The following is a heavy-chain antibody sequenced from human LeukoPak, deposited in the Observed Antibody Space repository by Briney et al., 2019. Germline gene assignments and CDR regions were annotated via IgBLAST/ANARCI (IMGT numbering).Heavy chain of an antibody. CDR3: ARDLWNYYDSSGSDFDY. CDR2: ISAYNGST. CDR1: GYTFTSYG. J-gene: IGHJ4*02. V-gene: IGHV1-18*01. D-gene: IGHD3-22*01. Sequence: GASVKVSCKASGYTFTSYGISWVRQAPGQGLEWMGWISAYNGSTNYAQKLQGRVTMTTDTSTSTAYMELRSLRSDDTAVYYCARDLWNYYDSSGSDFDYWGQGTLVTVSS.